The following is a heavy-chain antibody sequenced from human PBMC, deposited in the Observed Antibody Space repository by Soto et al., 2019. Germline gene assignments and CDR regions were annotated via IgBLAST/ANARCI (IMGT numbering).Heavy chain of an antibody. CDR2: VGGSDSDK. CDR3: AKDATAVNGVWDPFDM. V-gene: IGHV3-23*01. D-gene: IGHD2-8*01. J-gene: IGHJ3*02. CDR1: GFPFSAYA. Sequence: ESGGGVVQPGGSLRLSCVVSGFPFSAYAMSWVRQAPGKGLQWVSGVGGSDSDKHYADSVRGRFIVSRDNSKNTLYLQMNSLRADDTAVYYCAKDATAVNGVWDPFDMWGQGTEVTVSS.